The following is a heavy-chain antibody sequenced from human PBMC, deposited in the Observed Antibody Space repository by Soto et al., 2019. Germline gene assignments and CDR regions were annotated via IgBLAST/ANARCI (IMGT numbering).Heavy chain of an antibody. CDR2: ISYDGSNK. V-gene: IGHV3-30*18. Sequence: QVQLVESGGGVVQPGRSLRLSCAASGFTFSSYGMHWVRQAPGKGLEWVAVISYDGSNKYYADSVKGRFTISRDNSKNTLYLQMNSLRAEDTAVYYCAKDQGDYGDYYYYGMDVWGQGTTVTVSS. CDR3: AKDQGDYGDYYYYGMDV. J-gene: IGHJ6*02. D-gene: IGHD4-17*01. CDR1: GFTFSSYG.